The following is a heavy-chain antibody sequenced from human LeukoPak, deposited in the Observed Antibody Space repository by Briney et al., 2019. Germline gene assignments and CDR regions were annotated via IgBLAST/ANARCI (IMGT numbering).Heavy chain of an antibody. V-gene: IGHV3-33*01. D-gene: IGHD3-22*01. CDR1: GFTFSSYG. CDR2: IWYDGSNK. Sequence: QPGGSLRLSCAASGFTFSSYGMHWVRQAPGKGLEWVAVIWYDGSNKYYADSVKGRFTISRDNSKNTLFLQMNSLRAEDTAVYYCASEYYYDSSGYYYVSSYCDYWGQGTLVTVSS. CDR3: ASEYYYDSSGYYYVSSYCDY. J-gene: IGHJ4*02.